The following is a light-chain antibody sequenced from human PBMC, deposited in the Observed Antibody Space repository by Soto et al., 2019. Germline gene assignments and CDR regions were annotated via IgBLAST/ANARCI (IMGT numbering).Light chain of an antibody. Sequence: QSALTQPASVSGSPGQSITISCTGASSDVGGYNYVSWYQQHPGKAPKLMIYDVTDRPSGVSNRFSGSKSGNTASLTISGLQVEDEADYYCTSYTRSSSLYVVFGGGTKVTVL. CDR1: SSDVGGYNY. CDR3: TSYTRSSSLYVV. J-gene: IGLJ2*01. V-gene: IGLV2-14*01. CDR2: DVT.